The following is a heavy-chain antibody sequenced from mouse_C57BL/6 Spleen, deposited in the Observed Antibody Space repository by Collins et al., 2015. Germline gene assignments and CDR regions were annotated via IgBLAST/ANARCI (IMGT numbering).Heavy chain of an antibody. J-gene: IGHJ4*01. Sequence: EVQLQQSGTVLARPGASVKMSCKASGYTFTSYWMHWVKQRPGQGLEWIGAIYPGNSDTSYNQKFKGKAKLTAVTSTSTAYMELSSLTNEDSAVYYCTRSELPYYAMDYWGQGTSVTVSS. V-gene: IGHV1-5*01. CDR3: TRSELPYYAMDY. CDR2: IYPGNSDT. CDR1: GYTFTSYW.